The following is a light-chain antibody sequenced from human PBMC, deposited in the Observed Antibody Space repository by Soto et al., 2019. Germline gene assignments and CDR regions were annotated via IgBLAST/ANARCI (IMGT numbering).Light chain of an antibody. CDR3: QHYDNLPRFT. V-gene: IGKV1-33*01. J-gene: IGKJ3*01. Sequence: DIQMTQSPSSLSASIGDRVTITCQASQDIKKYLSWYQQKPGRAPKLLIYGASNLEAGVPSRCSRRGYVTEFTLAIRSLQPEDIATYYSQHYDNLPRFTFGPGTKV. CDR1: QDIKKY. CDR2: GAS.